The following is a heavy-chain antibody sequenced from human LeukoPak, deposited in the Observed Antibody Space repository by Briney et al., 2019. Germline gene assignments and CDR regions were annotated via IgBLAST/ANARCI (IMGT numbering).Heavy chain of an antibody. V-gene: IGHV1-69*13. Sequence: STVKVSCKASGGTFSSYAISWVRQAPGQGLEWMGGIIPIFGTANYAQKFQGRVTITADESTSTAYMELSSLRSEDTAVYYCARHGRCMVRGVCNDYWGQGTLVTVSS. D-gene: IGHD3-10*01. CDR3: ARHGRCMVRGVCNDY. CDR2: IIPIFGTA. CDR1: GGTFSSYA. J-gene: IGHJ4*02.